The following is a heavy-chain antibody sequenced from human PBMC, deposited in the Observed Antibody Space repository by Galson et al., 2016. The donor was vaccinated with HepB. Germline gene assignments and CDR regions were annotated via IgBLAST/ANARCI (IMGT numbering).Heavy chain of an antibody. CDR3: AKDSGSYYYDSSGHRRNAFDI. J-gene: IGHJ3*02. CDR1: GFSLAEYA. D-gene: IGHD3-22*01. Sequence: SLRLSCAASGFSLAEYAIHWVRQAPGKGLEWVSGISWNGRTLGYADSVKGRFTISKDYAKNSLYLQMNSLRAEDTALYYCAKDSGSYYYDSSGHRRNAFDIWGQGTMVTVSS. V-gene: IGHV3-9*01. CDR2: ISWNGRTL.